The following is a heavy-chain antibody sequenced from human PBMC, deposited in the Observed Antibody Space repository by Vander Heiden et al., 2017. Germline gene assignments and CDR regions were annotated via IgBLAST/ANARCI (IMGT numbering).Heavy chain of an antibody. Sequence: EVQLVESGGGLVKPGGSLRPSCAASGFTFTNALMNWARQAPGKGLEWVGRIKSKTDGGTTDYAAPVKGRFTISRDDSKNTLYLQMNSLKTGDTAVYYCTTLDGLGLFDYWGQGTLVTVSS. CDR2: IKSKTDGGTT. V-gene: IGHV3-15*07. J-gene: IGHJ4*02. CDR3: TTLDGLGLFDY. CDR1: GFTFTNAL.